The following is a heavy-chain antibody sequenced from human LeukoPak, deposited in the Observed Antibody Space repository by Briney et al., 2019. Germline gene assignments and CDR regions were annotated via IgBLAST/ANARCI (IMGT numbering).Heavy chain of an antibody. CDR2: IYNSGGT. V-gene: IGHV4-59*10. CDR3: ARAHCTATSCHHFDY. D-gene: IGHD2-2*01. CDR1: GGSFSGYY. Sequence: PSETLSLTCAVYGGSFSGYYWSGIRQPPGKGLDWIGRIYNSGGTNYNPSLESRVTMSVDTSKNQFSLKLSSVTAADTAVYYCARAHCTATSCHHFDYWGQGALVTVSS. J-gene: IGHJ4*02.